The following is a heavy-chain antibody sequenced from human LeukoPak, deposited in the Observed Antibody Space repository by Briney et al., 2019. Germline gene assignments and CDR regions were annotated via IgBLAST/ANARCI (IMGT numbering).Heavy chain of an antibody. CDR1: GGSFSGYY. D-gene: IGHD6-19*01. J-gene: IGHJ4*02. CDR2: INHSGST. Sequence: SETLSLTCAVYGGSFSGYYWSWIRQPPGKGLEWIGEINHSGSTNYNPSLKSRVTISVDTSKNQFSLKLSSVTAADTAVYYCAMGGPLVAGTAYWGQGTLVTVSS. CDR3: AMGGPLVAGTAY. V-gene: IGHV4-34*01.